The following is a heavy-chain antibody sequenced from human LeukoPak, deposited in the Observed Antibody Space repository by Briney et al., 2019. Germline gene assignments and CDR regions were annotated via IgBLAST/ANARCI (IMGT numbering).Heavy chain of an antibody. CDR2: ISSSSTYI. CDR3: ARDVVLPLDPFDY. Sequence: GGSLRLSCAASGFTFSSHSMNWVRQAPGKGLEWVSSISSSSTYIYYADSVKGRFTISRDNAKNSLYLQMDSLRAEDTAIYYCARDVVLPLDPFDYWGQGTLVTVSS. J-gene: IGHJ4*02. D-gene: IGHD1-14*01. V-gene: IGHV3-21*01. CDR1: GFTFSSHS.